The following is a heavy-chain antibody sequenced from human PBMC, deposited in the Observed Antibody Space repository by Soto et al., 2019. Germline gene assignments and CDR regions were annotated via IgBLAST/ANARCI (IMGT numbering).Heavy chain of an antibody. CDR1: GGSIRSCGYF. J-gene: IGHJ4*02. D-gene: IGHD6-13*01. CDR3: ARFAKEENPKLESWYAFDF. CDR2: IYYRGGT. Sequence: VQLQESGPGLVKPSQTLSLTCTVSGGSIRSCGYFWSWVRQQPGKGLEWIGHIYYRGGTSYNPSLESRVAMSVDTSKNEFTLKVNSVTAADTAIYYCARFAKEENPKLESWYAFDFWCRGTLVTVSS. V-gene: IGHV4-31*03.